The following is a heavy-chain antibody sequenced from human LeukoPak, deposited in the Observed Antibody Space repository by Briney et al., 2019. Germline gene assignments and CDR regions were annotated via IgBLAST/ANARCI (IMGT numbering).Heavy chain of an antibody. D-gene: IGHD2-2*01. Sequence: VASVKVSCKASGYTFTDYYMHWVRQAPGQGFEWMGWINPNDGDTNYAQKFQGRVTMTRDTSISTAHMEVSRLRSDDTAVYYCARANFLYCSSSTCLFDYWSQGTLVTVSS. V-gene: IGHV1-2*02. J-gene: IGHJ4*02. CDR1: GYTFTDYY. CDR2: INPNDGDT. CDR3: ARANFLYCSSSTCLFDY.